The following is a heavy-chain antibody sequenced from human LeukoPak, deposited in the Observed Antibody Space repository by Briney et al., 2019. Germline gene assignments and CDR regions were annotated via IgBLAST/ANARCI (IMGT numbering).Heavy chain of an antibody. D-gene: IGHD1-26*01. CDR2: INPSGGST. J-gene: IGHJ4*02. CDR1: GYTFTSYY. V-gene: IGHV1-46*01. CDR3: AKADSGSYEPLYFDY. Sequence: ASVKVSCKASGYTFTSYYMHWVRQAPGQGLEWMGIINPSGGSTSYAQKFQGRVTMTRDMSTSTVYMELSSLRAEDMALYYCAKADSGSYEPLYFDYWGQGTLVTVSS.